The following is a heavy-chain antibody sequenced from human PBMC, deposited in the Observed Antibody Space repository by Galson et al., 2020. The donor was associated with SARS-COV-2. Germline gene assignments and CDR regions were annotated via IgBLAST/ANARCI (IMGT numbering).Heavy chain of an antibody. D-gene: IGHD3-9*01. CDR1: GFTFSSYA. J-gene: IGHJ4*02. CDR2: ISYDGSNK. CDR3: AREYFDWLYDNLDY. V-gene: IGHV3-30*04. Sequence: GGSLRLSCAASGFTFSSYAMHWVRQAPGKGLEWVAVISYDGSNKYYADSVKGRFTISRDNSKNTLYLQMNSLRAEDTAVYYCAREYFDWLYDNLDYWGQGTLVTVSS.